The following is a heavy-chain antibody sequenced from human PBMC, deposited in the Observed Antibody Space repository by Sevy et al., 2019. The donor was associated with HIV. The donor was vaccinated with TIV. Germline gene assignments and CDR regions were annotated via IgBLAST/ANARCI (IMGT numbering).Heavy chain of an antibody. Sequence: GGSLRLSCAVSGFTFTSYAMNGVRQAPGKGLEWVSGVSGRGGSTYYADSVKGRFSISRDNSRNTLYLQINSLRAEDTAVYYCVKDVAYDNTYLDYWGQGTLVTVSS. V-gene: IGHV3-23*01. D-gene: IGHD3-22*01. J-gene: IGHJ4*02. CDR2: VSGRGGST. CDR3: VKDVAYDNTYLDY. CDR1: GFTFTSYA.